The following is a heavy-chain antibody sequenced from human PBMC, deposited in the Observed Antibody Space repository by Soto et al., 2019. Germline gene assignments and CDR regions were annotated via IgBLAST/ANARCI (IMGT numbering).Heavy chain of an antibody. V-gene: IGHV1-18*01. Sequence: GASVKVSCKASGYTFTSYGISWVRQAPGQGLEWMGWISAYNGNTNYAQKLQGRVTMTTDTSTSTAYMELRSLRSDDTAVYYCARAGAITMIVVVPPNWFDPWGQGTLVTVS. CDR1: GYTFTSYG. CDR2: ISAYNGNT. D-gene: IGHD3-22*01. J-gene: IGHJ5*02. CDR3: ARAGAITMIVVVPPNWFDP.